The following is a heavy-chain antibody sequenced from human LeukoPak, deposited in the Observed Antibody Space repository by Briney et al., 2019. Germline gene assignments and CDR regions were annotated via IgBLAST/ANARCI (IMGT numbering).Heavy chain of an antibody. CDR3: ARDPSYNWNYYDY. J-gene: IGHJ4*02. CDR1: GFPFTSYA. V-gene: IGHV1-3*03. Sequence: ASVKVSCKASGFPFTSYAIHWVRQAPGQRLEWMGWVNADNSNTKYSQEFQGRVTITRDTSASTAYMDLNSLRSEDMAVYYCARDPSYNWNYYDYWGQGTLVTVSS. CDR2: VNADNSNT. D-gene: IGHD1-20*01.